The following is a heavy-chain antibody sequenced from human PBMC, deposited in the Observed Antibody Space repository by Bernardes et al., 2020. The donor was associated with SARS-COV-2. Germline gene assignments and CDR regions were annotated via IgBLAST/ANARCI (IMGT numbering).Heavy chain of an antibody. Sequence: GGSLRLSCAASGFTFSSYGMHWVRQAPGKGLEWVAVIWYDGSNKYYADSVKGRFTISRDNSKNTLYLQMNSLRAEDTAVYYCARDGGFRASHSWAAIEDSFDLWGQGTMVSVSS. V-gene: IGHV3-33*01. CDR2: IWYDGSNK. J-gene: IGHJ3*01. CDR3: ARDGGFRASHSWAAIEDSFDL. CDR1: GFTFSSYG. D-gene: IGHD5-12*01.